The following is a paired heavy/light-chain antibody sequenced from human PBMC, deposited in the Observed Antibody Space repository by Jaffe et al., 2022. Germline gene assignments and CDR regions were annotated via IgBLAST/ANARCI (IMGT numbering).Heavy chain of an antibody. Sequence: QVQLVESGGGLVKPGGSLRLSCAASGFTFSDYYMSWIRQAPGKGLEWVSYISSSGSTIYYADSVKGRFTISRDNAKNSLYLQMNSLRAEDTAVYYCARVGGYGAFDYWGQGTLVTVSS. CDR1: GFTFSDYY. V-gene: IGHV3-11*01. CDR2: ISSSGSTI. CDR3: ARVGGYGAFDY. J-gene: IGHJ4*02. D-gene: IGHD5-18*01.
Light chain of an antibody. V-gene: IGKV1-33*01. CDR3: QQYDNLPPWT. CDR1: QDISNY. CDR2: DAS. J-gene: IGKJ1*01. Sequence: DIQMTQSPSSLSASVGDRVTITCQASQDISNYLNWYQQKPGKAPKLLIYDASNLETGVPSRFSGSGSGTDFTFTISSLQPEDIATYYCQQYDNLPPWTFGQGTKVEIK.